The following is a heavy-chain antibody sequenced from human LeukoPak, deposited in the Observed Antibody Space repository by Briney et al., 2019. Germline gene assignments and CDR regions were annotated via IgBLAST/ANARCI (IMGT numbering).Heavy chain of an antibody. D-gene: IGHD6-19*01. CDR3: ARGIEQWPYYFDY. V-gene: IGHV4-59*01. J-gene: IGHJ4*02. Sequence: SSETLSLTCTVSGGSISSYYWSWIRQPPGKGLEWIGYIYYSGSTNYNPSLKSRVTISVDTSKNQFSLKLSSVTAADTAVYYCARGIEQWPYYFDYWGQGTLVTVSS. CDR2: IYYSGST. CDR1: GGSISSYY.